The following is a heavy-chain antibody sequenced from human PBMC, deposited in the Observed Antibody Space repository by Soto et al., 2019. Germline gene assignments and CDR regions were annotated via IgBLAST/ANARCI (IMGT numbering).Heavy chain of an antibody. CDR3: ARQVAGYSYGPYYYYGMDV. CDR2: IYYSGST. J-gene: IGHJ6*02. V-gene: IGHV4-39*01. D-gene: IGHD5-18*01. Sequence: SETLSLTCTVSGGSISSSGCYWGWIRQPPGKGLEWIGSIYYSGSTYYNPSLKSRVTISVDTSKNQFSLKLSSVTAADTAVYYCARQVAGYSYGPYYYYGMDVWGQGTTVTVSS. CDR1: GGSISSSGCY.